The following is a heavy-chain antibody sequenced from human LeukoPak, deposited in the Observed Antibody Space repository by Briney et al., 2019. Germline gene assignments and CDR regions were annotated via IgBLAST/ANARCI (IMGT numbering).Heavy chain of an antibody. CDR3: ARDRDAGGPPFDY. Sequence: PPGGSLRLSCAASGFSFSGYWMSWVRQTPGKGLEWVANIKQDGSVKNSVDSMKGRFTISRDNTKNSLYLEMNSLRAEDTAVYYCARDRDAGGPPFDYWGQGTLVTVSS. D-gene: IGHD3-16*01. J-gene: IGHJ4*02. V-gene: IGHV3-7*01. CDR1: GFSFSGYW. CDR2: IKQDGSVK.